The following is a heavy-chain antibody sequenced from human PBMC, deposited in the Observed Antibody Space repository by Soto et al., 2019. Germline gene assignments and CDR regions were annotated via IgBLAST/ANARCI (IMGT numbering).Heavy chain of an antibody. V-gene: IGHV1-18*01. CDR2: ISAYNGNT. D-gene: IGHD3-3*01. CDR3: ASRALYYDFWSGYSLLHGY. CDR1: GYTFTSYF. J-gene: IGHJ4*02. Sequence: ASVKVSCKASGYTFTSYFISWVRQAPGQGLEWMGWISAYNGNTNYAQKLQGRVTMTTDTSTSTAYMELRSLRSDDTAVYYCASRALYYDFWSGYSLLHGYWGQGTLVTVSS.